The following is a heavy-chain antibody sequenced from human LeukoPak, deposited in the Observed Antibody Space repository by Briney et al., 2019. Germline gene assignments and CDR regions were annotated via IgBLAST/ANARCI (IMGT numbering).Heavy chain of an antibody. CDR3: ARHSSSVYYFDY. D-gene: IGHD6-6*01. V-gene: IGHV1-2*02. J-gene: IGHJ4*02. CDR2: INPNSGGI. CDR1: GYTFTFYY. Sequence: GASVTVSFKSSGYTFTFYYMHWVRQAPGQGLEWIGWINPNSGGINYAQTFRGRVTMTRHTFISTAYMDLSRLSSDDTAVYYCARHSSSVYYFDYWGQGTLVSVSS.